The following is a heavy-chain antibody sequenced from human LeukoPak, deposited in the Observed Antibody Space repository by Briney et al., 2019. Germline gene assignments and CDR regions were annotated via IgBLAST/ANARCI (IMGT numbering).Heavy chain of an antibody. V-gene: IGHV1-69*05. D-gene: IGHD5-24*01. Sequence: GSSVKVSCKASGGTFSSYAISWVRQAPGQGLEWMERIIPIFGTANYAQKFQGRVTITTDESTSTAYMELSSLRSEDTAVYYCAREPKRWLQLGYFDYWGQGTLVTVSS. J-gene: IGHJ4*02. CDR2: IIPIFGTA. CDR1: GGTFSSYA. CDR3: AREPKRWLQLGYFDY.